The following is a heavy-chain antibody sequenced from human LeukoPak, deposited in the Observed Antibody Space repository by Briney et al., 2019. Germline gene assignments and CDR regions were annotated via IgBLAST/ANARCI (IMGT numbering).Heavy chain of an antibody. V-gene: IGHV3-53*01. CDR3: ARGVEPLAANTLAY. CDR2: LYSDGNT. CDR1: GFTVITNE. J-gene: IGHJ4*02. D-gene: IGHD1-14*01. Sequence: GGSLRLSCAASGFTVITNEMTWVRQAPGKGLEWVSVLYSDGNTKYADSVQGRFTISRDNSKNTLYLEMNSLSPDDTAVYYCARGVEPLAANTLAYWGQGTLVTVSS.